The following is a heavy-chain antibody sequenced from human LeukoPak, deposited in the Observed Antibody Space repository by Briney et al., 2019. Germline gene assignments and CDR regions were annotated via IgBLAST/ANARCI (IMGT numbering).Heavy chain of an antibody. V-gene: IGHV3-74*01. CDR3: ARDVPHNWFDT. CDR1: GITFGNNW. Sequence: GGTLRLSCAASGITFGNNWMHWVRQGPGKGLVWISRINSDGGGAIYADSVKGRFTVSRDNAKNTLYLQMNSLRAEDTAVYYCARDVPHNWFDTWGQGTLVTVSS. CDR2: INSDGGGA. J-gene: IGHJ5*02.